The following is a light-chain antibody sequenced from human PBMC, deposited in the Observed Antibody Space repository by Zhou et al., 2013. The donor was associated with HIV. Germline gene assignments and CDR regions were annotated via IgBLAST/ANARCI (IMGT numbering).Light chain of an antibody. J-gene: IGKJ2*01. CDR2: GAS. CDR1: HTVTSNY. CDR3: QHYGSSLYT. Sequence: EIVLTQSPGTLSLSPGERATLSCRASHTVTSNYLAWYQHKPGQAPRLLIYGASSRATGIPDRFSGSGSGTDFTLTISRLDPEDFAVYYCQHYGSSLYTFGQGTRLEIK. V-gene: IGKV3-20*01.